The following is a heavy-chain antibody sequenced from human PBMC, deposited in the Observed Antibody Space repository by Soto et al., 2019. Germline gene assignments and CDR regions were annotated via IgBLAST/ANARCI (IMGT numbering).Heavy chain of an antibody. J-gene: IGHJ4*02. D-gene: IGHD4-4*01. V-gene: IGHV3-23*01. CDR2: ITGSGGST. CDR3: AKATSNSYYYFDY. Sequence: PGGSLRLSCAASGFPFSTYAMSWVRQAPGKGLEWVSAITGSGGSTYYADSVQGRFTISRDNSKDTLYLQMISLRAEDTAVYYCAKATSNSYYYFDYWGQGALVTVSS. CDR1: GFPFSTYA.